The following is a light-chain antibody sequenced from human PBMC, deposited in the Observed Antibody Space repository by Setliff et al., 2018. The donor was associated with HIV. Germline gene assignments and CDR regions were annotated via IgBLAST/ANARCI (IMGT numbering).Light chain of an antibody. J-gene: IGLJ2*01. CDR1: NIGSKS. CDR2: YNS. V-gene: IGLV3-21*04. CDR3: QVWDSSSELHVV. Sequence: SSELTQPPSVSVAPGKTASITCGGNNIGSKSVYWYQQKPGKAPVLVISYNSDRPSGTPARFSGSNSGNTATLTISRVEAGDEADYYCQVWDSSSELHVVCGGGTKVTVL.